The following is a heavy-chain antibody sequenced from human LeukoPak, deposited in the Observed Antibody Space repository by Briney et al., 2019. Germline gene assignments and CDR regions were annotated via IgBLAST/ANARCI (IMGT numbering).Heavy chain of an antibody. D-gene: IGHD1-26*01. V-gene: IGHV4-34*01. J-gene: IGHJ4*02. Sequence: PSETLSLTCTVSDDSITMYYWTWIRQPPGKGLEWIGEINHSGSTNYNPSLKSRVTISVDTSKNQFSLKLKSVTAADTAVYYCARLTVGALDYWGQGTLVTVSS. CDR2: INHSGST. CDR1: DDSITMYY. CDR3: ARLTVGALDY.